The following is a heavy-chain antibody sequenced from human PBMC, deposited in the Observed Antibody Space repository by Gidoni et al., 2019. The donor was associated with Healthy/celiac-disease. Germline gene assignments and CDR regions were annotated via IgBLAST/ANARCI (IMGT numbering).Heavy chain of an antibody. CDR1: GFTFSSYA. D-gene: IGHD2-2*02. J-gene: IGHJ4*02. CDR2: ISGSGGRT. Sequence: EVQLLESGGGLVQPGGSLRLSCAASGFTFSSYAMSWVRQAPGKGMEWVSAISGSGGRTYNADSVKGRFTISRDNSKNTLYLQMNSLRAEDTAVYYCAKDPGYCSSTSCYITDYWGQGTLVTVSS. CDR3: AKDPGYCSSTSCYITDY. V-gene: IGHV3-23*01.